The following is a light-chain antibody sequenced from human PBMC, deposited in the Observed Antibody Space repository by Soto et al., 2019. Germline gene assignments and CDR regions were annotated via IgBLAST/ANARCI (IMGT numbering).Light chain of an antibody. CDR2: DAS. V-gene: IGKV3-11*01. CDR1: QSVSSY. CDR3: QQRSNFT. J-gene: IGKJ3*01. Sequence: EIVLTQSPATLSLSPGERATLSCRASQSVSSYLAWYQQKPGQAPRLLIYDASNRATGIPARFSGSGSGPDFTLTISSLEPEDFAVYYCQQRSNFTFGPGTKVDIK.